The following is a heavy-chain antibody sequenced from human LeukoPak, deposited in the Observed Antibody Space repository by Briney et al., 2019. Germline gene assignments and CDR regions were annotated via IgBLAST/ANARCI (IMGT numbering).Heavy chain of an antibody. CDR3: ARYRRDGSRWGDY. CDR1: GYSFTNYW. V-gene: IGHV5-51*01. D-gene: IGHD5-24*01. CDR2: IYPRDSDT. Sequence: GESLKISCKGSGYSFTNYWIGWVRQMPGKGLQWMGIIYPRDSDTRYSPSFQGQVTISADKSISTAYLQWNSLKTSDTAIYYCARYRRDGSRWGDYWGQGTLVTVSS. J-gene: IGHJ4*02.